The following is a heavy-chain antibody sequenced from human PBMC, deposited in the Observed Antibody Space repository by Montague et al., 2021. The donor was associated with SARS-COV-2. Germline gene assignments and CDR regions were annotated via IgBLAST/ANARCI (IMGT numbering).Heavy chain of an antibody. CDR2: IYHSGST. V-gene: IGHV4-4*02. CDR3: ARHYSATLPAVY. Sequence: SETLSLTCAVSGGSISSSNWWSWDRQPPGKGLEWIGEIYHSGSTNYNPSLTSRVTMSVDTSKNQFSLKVNSVTAADTAVYYCARHYSATLPAVYWGQGTLVTASS. J-gene: IGHJ4*02. CDR1: GGSISSSNW. D-gene: IGHD2-15*01.